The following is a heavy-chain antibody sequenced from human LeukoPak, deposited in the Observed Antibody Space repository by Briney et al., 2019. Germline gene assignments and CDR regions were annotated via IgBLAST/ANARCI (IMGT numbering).Heavy chain of an antibody. D-gene: IGHD3-10*01. CDR3: ARDRPGLLWFGELFGL. CDR1: GFSVFTNY. V-gene: IGHV3-53*01. Sequence: GGSLRLSCAASGFSVFTNYMSWVRQAPGKGLEWVSVIYSGTSTYYADSVKGRFTISRDNAKNSLYLQMNSLRAEDTAVYYCARDRPGLLWFGELFGLWGQGTLVTVSS. J-gene: IGHJ4*02. CDR2: IYSGTST.